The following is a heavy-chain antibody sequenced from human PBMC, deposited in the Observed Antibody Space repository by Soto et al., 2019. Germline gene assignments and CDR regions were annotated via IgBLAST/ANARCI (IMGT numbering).Heavy chain of an antibody. J-gene: IGHJ6*02. CDR3: AAGRSGYYLLYGMDV. V-gene: IGHV1-58*01. D-gene: IGHD3-9*01. CDR1: GFTFTSSA. Sequence: QMQLVQSGPEVKKPGTSVKVSCKASGFTFTSSAVQWVRQARGQRLEWIGWIVVGSGNTNYAQKFQERVTITRDMSTSTAYRELSRLRSEDTAVYYCAAGRSGYYLLYGMDVWGQGTTVTVSS. CDR2: IVVGSGNT.